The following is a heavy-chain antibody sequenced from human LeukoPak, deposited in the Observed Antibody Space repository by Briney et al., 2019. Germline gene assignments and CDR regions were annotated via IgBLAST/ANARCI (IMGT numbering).Heavy chain of an antibody. CDR2: ISGSGGST. J-gene: IGHJ4*02. V-gene: IGHV3-23*01. Sequence: GGAPRLSCVASGFTFSSYAVRFVRAAPGDGRECGSAISGSGGSTYYADSVKGRFSISRDNSKNTLYLQMNSLRADDTAVYYCAKGHHLYCSGGSCYSLMYWGQGTLVTVSS. CDR1: GFTFSSYA. D-gene: IGHD2-15*01. CDR3: AKGHHLYCSGGSCYSLMY.